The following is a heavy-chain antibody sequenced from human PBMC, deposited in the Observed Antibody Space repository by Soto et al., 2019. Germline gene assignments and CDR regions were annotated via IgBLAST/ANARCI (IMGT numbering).Heavy chain of an antibody. Sequence: SVKVSCKASGGTFSSYAISWVRQAPGQGLEWMGGIIPIFGTANYAQKFQGRVTITADESTSTAYMELSSLRSEDTAVYYCCGGDYYDSSGYYPFYGMDVWGQGTTVTVSS. CDR3: CGGDYYDSSGYYPFYGMDV. CDR2: IIPIFGTA. CDR1: GGTFSSYA. D-gene: IGHD3-22*01. J-gene: IGHJ6*02. V-gene: IGHV1-69*13.